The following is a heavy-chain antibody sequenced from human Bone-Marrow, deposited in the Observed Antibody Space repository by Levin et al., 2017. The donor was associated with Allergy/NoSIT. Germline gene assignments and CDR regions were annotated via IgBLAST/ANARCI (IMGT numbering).Heavy chain of an antibody. J-gene: IGHJ4*02. CDR3: ARDPLDYGTNSGNY. CDR2: ISHGGRT. CDR1: GGSISSSTW. D-gene: IGHD4-17*01. V-gene: IGHV4-4*02. Sequence: PSETLSLTCTVSGGSISSSTWWSWVRQSPGKGLEWIGEISHGGRTNYNPSLKSRVSMSVDKSKSQFSLKLSSVTAADTAVYYCARDPLDYGTNSGNYWGQGTLVTVSS.